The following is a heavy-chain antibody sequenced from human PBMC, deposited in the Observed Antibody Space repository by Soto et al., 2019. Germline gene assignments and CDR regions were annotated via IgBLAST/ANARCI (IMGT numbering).Heavy chain of an antibody. Sequence: QVHLVQSGAEVKKPGASVKVSCKTSGYTFTRYGISWVRQAPGQGLEWMGWISGYDGRTNFAQKVQDSVTMTTDTSTCRFCMELRSLSSDDTAVYYCENEGDVPYYHGGMDVWGPGTTVTGSS. D-gene: IGHD3-22*01. CDR3: ENEGDVPYYHGGMDV. J-gene: IGHJ6*02. CDR2: ISGYDGRT. CDR1: GYTFTRYG. V-gene: IGHV1-18*01.